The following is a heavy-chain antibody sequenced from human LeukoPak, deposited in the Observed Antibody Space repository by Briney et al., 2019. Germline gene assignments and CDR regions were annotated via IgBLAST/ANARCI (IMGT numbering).Heavy chain of an antibody. CDR1: GYNFTGLH. J-gene: IGHJ6*03. CDR3: TRVRVGSWDADYYYYDMYV. Sequence: ASVKVSCKAPGYNFTGLHMPWVRQAPGQGLELMGWINPKSGGTNYAKKFQGRVTMARATSISTAHMDLKRMSSDDTAVHYSTRVRVGSWDADYYYYDMYVWGKGTTVTVSS. D-gene: IGHD6-13*01. V-gene: IGHV1-2*02. CDR2: INPKSGGT.